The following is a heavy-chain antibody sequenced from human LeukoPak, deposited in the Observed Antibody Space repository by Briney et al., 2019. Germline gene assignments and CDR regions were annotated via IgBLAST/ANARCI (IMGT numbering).Heavy chain of an antibody. Sequence: SETLSLTCTVSGGSISSYYWSWLRQPPGKGLEWIGYIYYSGSTNYNPSLKSRVTISVDTSKNQFSLKLSSVTAADTAVYYCAREEYDYFDYWGQGTLVTVSS. CDR1: GGSISSYY. J-gene: IGHJ4*02. CDR3: AREEYDYFDY. D-gene: IGHD2/OR15-2a*01. V-gene: IGHV4-59*01. CDR2: IYYSGST.